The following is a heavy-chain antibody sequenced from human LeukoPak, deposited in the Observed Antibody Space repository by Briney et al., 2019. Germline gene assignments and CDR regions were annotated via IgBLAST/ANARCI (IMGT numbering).Heavy chain of an antibody. J-gene: IGHJ5*02. Sequence: SGGSLRLSCAASGFTVSSNYMSWVRQAPGKGLEWVSLIYSGDSTYYADSVKGRFTISRDNSKNTLYLQMNSLGAEDTAVYYCARLIGGTLVRGVLNWFDPWGQGTLVTVSS. D-gene: IGHD3-10*01. CDR2: IYSGDST. V-gene: IGHV3-53*01. CDR3: ARLIGGTLVRGVLNWFDP. CDR1: GFTVSSNY.